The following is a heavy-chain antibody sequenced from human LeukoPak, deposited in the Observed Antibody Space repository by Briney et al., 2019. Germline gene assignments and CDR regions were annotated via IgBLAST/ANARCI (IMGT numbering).Heavy chain of an antibody. CDR2: ISWNSGSI. V-gene: IGHV3-9*01. D-gene: IGHD3-22*01. CDR1: GFTFDDYA. J-gene: IGHJ5*02. Sequence: PGGCLRLSCAASGFTFDDYAMHWVRQAPGKGLEWVSGISWNSGSIVYADSVKGRFTISRDNAKNSLYLQMNSLRAEDTAVYYCARGYYYDSSGYYNSYWFDPWGQGTLVTVSS. CDR3: ARGYYYDSSGYYNSYWFDP.